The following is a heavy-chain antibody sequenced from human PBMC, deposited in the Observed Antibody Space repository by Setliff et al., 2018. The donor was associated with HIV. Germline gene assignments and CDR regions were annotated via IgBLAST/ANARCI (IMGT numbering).Heavy chain of an antibody. J-gene: IGHJ6*03. Sequence: PSETLSLTCTVSGGSMISYYWNWMRQPVGKGLEWIGRLFTSGKTIFSPSLKSRVTMSVDTSKNQFSLKLSSVTAADTAVYYCARDKGDSSGLTYFYMDVWGKGTTVTVSS. CDR2: LFTSGKT. D-gene: IGHD3-22*01. V-gene: IGHV4-4*07. CDR1: GGSMISYY. CDR3: ARDKGDSSGLTYFYMDV.